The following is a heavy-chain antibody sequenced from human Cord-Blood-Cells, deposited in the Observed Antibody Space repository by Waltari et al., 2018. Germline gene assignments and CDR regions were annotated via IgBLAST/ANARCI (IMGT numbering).Heavy chain of an antibody. D-gene: IGHD1-26*01. Sequence: QVQLVESGGGVVQPGGSLRLSCAASGFTFSSYGMHWVRQAPGKGLEWVAFKRYDGSNKYYADSVNGRFTISRDNSKNTLYLQMNSLRAEDTAVYYCAKGGATRAFDIWGQGTMVTVSS. V-gene: IGHV3-30*02. CDR3: AKGGATRAFDI. J-gene: IGHJ3*02. CDR2: KRYDGSNK. CDR1: GFTFSSYG.